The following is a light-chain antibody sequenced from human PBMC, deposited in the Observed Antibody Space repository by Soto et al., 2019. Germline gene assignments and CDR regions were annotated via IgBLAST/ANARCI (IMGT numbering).Light chain of an antibody. CDR2: DVT. Sequence: SVLPQAASGSGSPGQSITISCTGTSSDVGGYNYVSWYQHHPGKAPKLIIYDVTNRPSGVSNPFSGSKSGNTASLTISGLQPEDEADYYCSSYTTSNTRQIVFGTGTKVTVL. J-gene: IGLJ1*01. V-gene: IGLV2-14*03. CDR3: SSYTTSNTRQIV. CDR1: SSDVGGYNY.